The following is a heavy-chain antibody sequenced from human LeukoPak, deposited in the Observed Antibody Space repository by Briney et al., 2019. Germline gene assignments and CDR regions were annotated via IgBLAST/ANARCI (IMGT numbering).Heavy chain of an antibody. V-gene: IGHV3-30*18. D-gene: IGHD3-9*01. Sequence: PGGSLRLSCAASGFTFSSYGMHWVRQAPGKGLEWVAVISYDGSNKYYADSVKGRFTISRDNSKNTLYLQMNSLRAEDTAVYYCAKDHRYFDWLRLYFDYWGQGTLVTVSS. J-gene: IGHJ4*02. CDR3: AKDHRYFDWLRLYFDY. CDR2: ISYDGSNK. CDR1: GFTFSSYG.